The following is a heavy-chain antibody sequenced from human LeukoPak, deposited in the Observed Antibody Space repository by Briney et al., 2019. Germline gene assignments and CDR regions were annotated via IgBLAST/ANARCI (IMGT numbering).Heavy chain of an antibody. CDR1: GGSFSGYY. CDR3: ARESGYYGSGEYFDY. CDR2: INHSGST. D-gene: IGHD3-10*01. Sequence: SETLSLTCAVSGGSFSGYYWSWIRQPPGKGLEWIGEINHSGSTNYNPSLKSRVTISVDTSKNQFSLKLSSVTAADTAVYYCARESGYYGSGEYFDYWGQGTLVTVSS. J-gene: IGHJ4*02. V-gene: IGHV4-34*01.